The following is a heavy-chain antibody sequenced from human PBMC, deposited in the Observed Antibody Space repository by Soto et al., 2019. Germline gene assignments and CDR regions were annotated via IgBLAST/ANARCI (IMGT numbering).Heavy chain of an antibody. CDR3: ARDPSYYGMDV. CDR2: INAGNGNT. Sequence: GAPGKASSEEFCNNLTKIGMQLGGQAPGQRLEWMGWINAGNGNTKYSQKFQGRVTITRDTSASTAYMELSSLRSEDTAVYYCARDPSYYGMDVWGQGTTVTVSS. J-gene: IGHJ6*02. CDR1: NNLTKIG. V-gene: IGHV1-3*01.